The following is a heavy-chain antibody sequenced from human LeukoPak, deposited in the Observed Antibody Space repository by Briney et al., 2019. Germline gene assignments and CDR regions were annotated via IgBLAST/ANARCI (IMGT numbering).Heavy chain of an antibody. Sequence: SETLSLTCAVYGGSPSGYYWSWIRQPTGKGLEWIGESNHSGSTNYNPSLKSRVTISVDTSKNQFSLKLSSVTAADTAVYYCARGRYYYDSSGYYYAYYFDYWGQGTLVTVSS. CDR2: SNHSGST. CDR3: ARGRYYYDSSGYYYAYYFDY. V-gene: IGHV4-34*01. CDR1: GGSPSGYY. J-gene: IGHJ4*02. D-gene: IGHD3-22*01.